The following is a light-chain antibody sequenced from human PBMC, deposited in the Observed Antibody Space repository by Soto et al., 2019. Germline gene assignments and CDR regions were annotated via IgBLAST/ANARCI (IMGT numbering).Light chain of an antibody. V-gene: IGLV2-8*01. CDR1: SSDVGGYNY. J-gene: IGLJ2*01. Sequence: QSALTQPPSASGSPGQSITISCTGSSSDVGGYNYVSWYQQHPGKAPKLMIYEVSKRPSGVSDRLSGSKSGNTASLTVSGLQAEDEADYYCSSYRGSNTVVFGGGTKVTVL. CDR3: SSYRGSNTVV. CDR2: EVS.